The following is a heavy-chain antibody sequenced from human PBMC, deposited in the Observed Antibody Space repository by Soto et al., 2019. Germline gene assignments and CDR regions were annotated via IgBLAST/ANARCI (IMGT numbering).Heavy chain of an antibody. CDR2: THHSGST. CDR3: ASQGGWYVDY. V-gene: IGHV4-4*02. CDR1: GASISSSYR. Sequence: QAQLQESGPGLVKPSETLSLTCDVSGASISSSYRWSWVRQPPGKGLEWIGETHHSGSTKYKPSLKSRVPISVDKSKTQFSLKLSSVTAADTAVYYCASQGGWYVDYWGQGTLVTVSS. D-gene: IGHD6-19*01. J-gene: IGHJ4*02.